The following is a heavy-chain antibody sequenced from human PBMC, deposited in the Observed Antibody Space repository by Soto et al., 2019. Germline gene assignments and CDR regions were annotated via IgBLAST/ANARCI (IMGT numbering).Heavy chain of an antibody. D-gene: IGHD3-22*01. J-gene: IGHJ6*02. CDR2: ISSSSSTI. CDR1: GFTFSSYS. V-gene: IGHV3-48*02. Sequence: GSLRLSCAASGFTFSSYSMNWVRQAPGKGLEWVSYISSSSSTIYYADSVKGRFTISRDNAKNSLYLQMNSLRDEDTAVYYCARETSYYYDSSGPETGYGMDVWGQGTTVTVSS. CDR3: ARETSYYYDSSGPETGYGMDV.